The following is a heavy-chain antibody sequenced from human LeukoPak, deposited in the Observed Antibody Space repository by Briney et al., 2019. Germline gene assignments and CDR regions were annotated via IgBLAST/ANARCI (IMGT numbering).Heavy chain of an antibody. CDR3: AKNQIFGVVTPSMDV. V-gene: IGHV1-69*04. J-gene: IGHJ6*03. Sequence: GASVKVSCKASGGTFSRYAISWVRQAPGQGLEWMGRIIPILGIANYAQKFQGRVTITADKSTSTAYMELSSLRSEDTAVYYCAKNQIFGVVTPSMDVWGKGTTVTVSS. CDR1: GGTFSRYA. CDR2: IIPILGIA. D-gene: IGHD3-3*01.